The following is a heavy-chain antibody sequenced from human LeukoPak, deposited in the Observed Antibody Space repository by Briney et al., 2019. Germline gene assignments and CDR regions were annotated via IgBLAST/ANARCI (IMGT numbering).Heavy chain of an antibody. D-gene: IGHD6-13*01. V-gene: IGHV3-21*01. J-gene: IGHJ3*02. CDR1: GFTFSSYS. CDR3: XRGXQQLTHDAFDI. CDR2: ISSSSSYI. Sequence: GGSLRLSCAASGFTFSSYSMNWVRQAPGKGLEWVSSISSSSSYIYYADSVKGRFTISRDNAKTSLYLQMNSLRAEDTAVYYCXRGXQQLTHDAFDIWGQGTMVTVSS.